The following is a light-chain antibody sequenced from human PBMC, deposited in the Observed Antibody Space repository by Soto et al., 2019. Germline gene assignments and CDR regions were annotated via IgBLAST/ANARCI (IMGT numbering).Light chain of an antibody. Sequence: QPVLTQPPSVSGAPGQRVTISCTGSSSNIGAGYDVHWYQQLPGTAPKLLIYGNSNRPSGVPDRFSGSKSGTSASLAITGLQAEDEADYYCQSYDSSLTGSVFGGGTNVTVL. V-gene: IGLV1-40*01. CDR2: GNS. CDR3: QSYDSSLTGSV. J-gene: IGLJ2*01. CDR1: SSNIGAGYD.